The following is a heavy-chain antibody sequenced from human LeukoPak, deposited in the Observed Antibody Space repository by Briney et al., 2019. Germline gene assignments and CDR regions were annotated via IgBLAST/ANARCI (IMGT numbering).Heavy chain of an antibody. CDR3: ARMIAFGVVYDAFDV. Sequence: SGPALVKPTQTLTLTCTFSGFSLSTSGMCVSWIRQPPGKALEWLARIDWDDDKYYSTSLKTRLTISKDTSKNQVVLTMTNVDPVDTATCYCARMIAFGVVYDAFDVWGQGTMVTVSS. D-gene: IGHD3-3*01. CDR2: IDWDDDK. V-gene: IGHV2-70*11. CDR1: GFSLSTSGMC. J-gene: IGHJ3*01.